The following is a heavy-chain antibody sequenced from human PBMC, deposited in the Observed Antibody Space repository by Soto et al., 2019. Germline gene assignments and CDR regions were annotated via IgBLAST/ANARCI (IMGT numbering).Heavy chain of an antibody. CDR2: INSDGSST. D-gene: IGHD3-10*01. CDR1: GFTFSSYW. Sequence: PGGSLRLSCAASGFTFSSYWMHWVRQAPGKGLVWVSRINSDGSSTSYADSVKGRFTISRDNAKNTLYLQMNSLRAEDTAVYYCARIYGSGSYYTKYVPYYYYYYMDVWGKGTTVTVSS. CDR3: ARIYGSGSYYTKYVPYYYYYYMDV. V-gene: IGHV3-74*01. J-gene: IGHJ6*03.